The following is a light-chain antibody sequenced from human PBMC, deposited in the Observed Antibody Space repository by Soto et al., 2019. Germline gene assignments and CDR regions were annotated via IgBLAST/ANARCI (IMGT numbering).Light chain of an antibody. CDR3: HQCTNCPSLT. Sequence: ELVLTQSPATLSLSPGERATLSCKASQSINTFLAWYQQKPGQAHRLLIYDAFNRATVLPDRFRGSGSGTDYTLTTSSLEPEDSAVYYCHQCTNCPSLTFGGGTKVEIK. CDR2: DAF. V-gene: IGKV3-11*01. CDR1: QSINTF. J-gene: IGKJ4*01.